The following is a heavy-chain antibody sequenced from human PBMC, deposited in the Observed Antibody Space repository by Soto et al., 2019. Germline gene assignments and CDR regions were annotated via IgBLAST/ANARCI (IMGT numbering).Heavy chain of an antibody. J-gene: IGHJ4*02. CDR3: ARGRAYFEDQC. D-gene: IGHD3-16*01. CDR2: IYYSGTT. Sequence: QVQLQESGPGLVKPSETLSLTCIVSGDSISGHCWSWIRQPPGKGLERMGYIYYSGTTVYNPSLRSRVSMSVDTSKNQFSLNLSSVTAADTAVYYCARGRAYFEDQCWGQGTLVTVSS. CDR1: GDSISGHC. V-gene: IGHV4-59*11.